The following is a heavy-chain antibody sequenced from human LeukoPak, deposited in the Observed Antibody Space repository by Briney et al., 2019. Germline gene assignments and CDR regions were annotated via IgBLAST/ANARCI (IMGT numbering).Heavy chain of an antibody. CDR1: GGSISRSGYY. Sequence: SQTLSLTCTVSGGSISRSGYYWSWIRQHPGTGLEWIGYIYYSGSTYYNPSLKSRVTISVDTSKNQFSLKLSSVTAADTAVYYCARDLRSGSSSGINYYGMDVWGQGTTVTVSS. CDR2: IYYSGST. CDR3: ARDLRSGSSSGINYYGMDV. D-gene: IGHD6-6*01. V-gene: IGHV4-31*03. J-gene: IGHJ6*02.